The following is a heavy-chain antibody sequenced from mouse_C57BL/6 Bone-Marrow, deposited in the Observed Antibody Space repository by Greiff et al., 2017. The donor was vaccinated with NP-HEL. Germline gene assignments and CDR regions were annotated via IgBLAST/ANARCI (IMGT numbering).Heavy chain of an antibody. V-gene: IGHV14-3*01. CDR2: IDPANGNT. J-gene: IGHJ3*01. CDR1: GFNIKNTY. D-gene: IGHD2-2*01. Sequence: EVQLQQSVAELVRPGASVKLSCTASGFNIKNTYMHWVKQRPEQGLEWIGRIDPANGNTKYAPKFQGKATITADTSSNTAYLQLSSLTSEDTAIYYCAMGLCYGYDEFAYWGQGTLVTVSA. CDR3: AMGLCYGYDEFAY.